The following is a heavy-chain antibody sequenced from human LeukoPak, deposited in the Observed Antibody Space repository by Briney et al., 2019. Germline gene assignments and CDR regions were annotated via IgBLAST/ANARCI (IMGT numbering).Heavy chain of an antibody. V-gene: IGHV3-33*01. CDR2: IYDDGSKE. J-gene: IGHJ4*02. Sequence: GRSLRLSCAASGFTFSNYGMHWVRQAPGKGLEWVAVIYDDGSKEYFADSVKGRFTISRDNSKNTVLLQMNSLRADDTAVFYCARDFKSGYVDSWGQGTLVTVFS. D-gene: IGHD3-3*01. CDR3: ARDFKSGYVDS. CDR1: GFTFSNYG.